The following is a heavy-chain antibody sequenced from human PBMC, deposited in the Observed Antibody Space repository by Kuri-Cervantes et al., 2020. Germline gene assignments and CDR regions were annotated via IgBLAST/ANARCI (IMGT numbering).Heavy chain of an antibody. CDR3: AEGEWFGDGTSDGMDV. D-gene: IGHD3-10*01. CDR1: GFTFGDYA. CDR2: ISWNSGSI. V-gene: IGHV3-9*01. J-gene: IGHJ6*02. Sequence: GGSLRLSCAASGFTFGDYAMHWVRQAPGKGLEWVSGISWNSGSIGYADSVKGRFTISRDNSKNTLYLQMNSLRAEDTAVYYCAEGEWFGDGTSDGMDVWGQGTTVTVSS.